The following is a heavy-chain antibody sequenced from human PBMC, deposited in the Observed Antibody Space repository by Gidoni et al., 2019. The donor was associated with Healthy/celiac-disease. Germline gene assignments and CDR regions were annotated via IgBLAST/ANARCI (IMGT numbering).Heavy chain of an antibody. CDR2: INPNSGGT. J-gene: IGHJ4*02. V-gene: IGHV1-2*02. Sequence: VRLVQSGAEVTKPSASVKVSFKASGYTVPGYYMHWVRQAPGQGLEWMGWINPNSGGTKYAQKFQGRVTMTRDTSISTAYMELSRLRSDDTAVYYCARGFRAVAGRSPMGDYWGQGTLVTVSS. CDR3: ARGFRAVAGRSPMGDY. D-gene: IGHD6-19*01. CDR1: GYTVPGYY.